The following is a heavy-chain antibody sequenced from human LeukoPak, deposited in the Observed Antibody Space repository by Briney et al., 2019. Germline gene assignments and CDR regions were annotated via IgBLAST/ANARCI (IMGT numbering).Heavy chain of an antibody. V-gene: IGHV1-69*13. D-gene: IGHD1-26*01. CDR1: GGTFTSYA. J-gene: IGHJ4*02. CDR2: IIPIFGTA. Sequence: SVKVSCKASGGTFTSYAISWVRQAPGHGLEWMGGIIPIFGTANYAQKFQGRVTIIADESTSTAYMELSSLRSEDTAVYYCARGVVGATTGAYPFDYWGRGTLVTVSS. CDR3: ARGVVGATTGAYPFDY.